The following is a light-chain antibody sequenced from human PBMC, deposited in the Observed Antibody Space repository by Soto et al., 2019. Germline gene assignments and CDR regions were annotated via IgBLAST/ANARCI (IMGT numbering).Light chain of an antibody. J-gene: IGKJ4*01. V-gene: IGKV3-11*01. CDR1: QSLSGNY. CDR2: DAF. CDR3: QQYNDWPLT. Sequence: LTQSPGSLSLSQGQRATLSCRASQSLSGNYLAWYQQKPGQAPRVLINDAFNRATGIPARFSGSGSGTDFTLTISSLEPEDFAVYYRQQYNDWPLTFGGGTKLDIK.